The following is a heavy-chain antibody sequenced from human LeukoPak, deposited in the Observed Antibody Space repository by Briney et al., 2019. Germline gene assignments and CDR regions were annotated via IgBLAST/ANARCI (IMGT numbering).Heavy chain of an antibody. CDR3: ARHLGYFDSSGYIY. D-gene: IGHD3-22*01. CDR2: IYPGDSDT. V-gene: IGHV5-51*01. Sequence: KVSCKASGYTFTSYGISWVRQAPGQGLEWMGIIYPGDSDTRYSPSFQGQVTSSADKSISTAYLQWSSLKASDTAIYYCARHLGYFDSSGYIYWGQGTLVTVSS. J-gene: IGHJ4*02. CDR1: GYTFTSYG.